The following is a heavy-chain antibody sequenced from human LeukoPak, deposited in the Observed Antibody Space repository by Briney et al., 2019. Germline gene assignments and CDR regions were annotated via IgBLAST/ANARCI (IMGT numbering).Heavy chain of an antibody. V-gene: IGHV3-33*08. J-gene: IGHJ3*02. CDR2: IWYDGSNK. D-gene: IGHD3-9*01. CDR3: ASLKGRLRYFDWLYPDAFDI. CDR1: GFTFSSSTYY. Sequence: PGGSLRLSCAASGFTFSSSTYYMHWVRQAPGKGLEWVAVIWYDGSNKYYADSVKGRFTISRDNSKNTLYLQMNSLRAEDTAVYYCASLKGRLRYFDWLYPDAFDIWGQGTMVTVSS.